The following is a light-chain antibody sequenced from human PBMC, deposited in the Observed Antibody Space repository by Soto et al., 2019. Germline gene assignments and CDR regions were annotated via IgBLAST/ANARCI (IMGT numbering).Light chain of an antibody. CDR3: HAWDSRVV. CDR2: QDS. J-gene: IGLJ2*01. V-gene: IGLV3-1*01. CDR1: KLGDKY. Sequence: SYELTQPPSVSVSPGQTASITCSGDKLGDKYACWYQQKQGQSPVLVIYQDSKRPSGIPERFSGSNSGNTATLTISGTQAMDEADYYCHAWDSRVVFGGGTKLTVL.